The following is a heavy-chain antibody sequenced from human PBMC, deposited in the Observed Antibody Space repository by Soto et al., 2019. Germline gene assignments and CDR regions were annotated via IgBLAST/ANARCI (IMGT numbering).Heavy chain of an antibody. Sequence: GGSLRLSCAASGFNFNSYTINWVRQAPGKRLEWLSSISSSGYIFSTDSVRGRFTISRDNAKNSVYLQINSLRAEDTAVYFGARDCSGGSCYPGMDVWGQETTFTVSS. CDR1: GFNFNSYT. V-gene: IGHV3-21*01. D-gene: IGHD2-15*01. J-gene: IGHJ6*02. CDR3: ARDCSGGSCYPGMDV. CDR2: ISSSGYI.